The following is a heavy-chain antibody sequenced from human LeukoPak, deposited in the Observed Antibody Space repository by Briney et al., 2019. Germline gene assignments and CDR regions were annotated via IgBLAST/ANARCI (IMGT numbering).Heavy chain of an antibody. D-gene: IGHD6-6*01. Sequence: ASVKVSCKASGYTFTSYDINWVRQATGQGLEWMGWMNPNSGNTGYAQKFQGRVTMTRNTSISTAYMELSSLRSDDTAVYYCAAVSSGSSSYCFDYWGQGTLVTVSS. CDR1: GYTFTSYD. CDR3: AAVSSGSSSYCFDY. V-gene: IGHV1-8*01. CDR2: MNPNSGNT. J-gene: IGHJ4*02.